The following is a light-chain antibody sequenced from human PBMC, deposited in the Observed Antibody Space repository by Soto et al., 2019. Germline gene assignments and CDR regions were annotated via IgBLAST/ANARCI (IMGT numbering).Light chain of an antibody. Sequence: AIRMTQSPSSLSASTGDRVTSTCRARQGISSYLAWYQQKPGKAPKLLIYAASTLQSGVPSRFSGSGSGTDFTLTISCLQSEDFATYYCQQYYSYPYTFGQGTKLEIK. CDR2: AAS. CDR3: QQYYSYPYT. J-gene: IGKJ2*01. CDR1: QGISSY. V-gene: IGKV1-8*01.